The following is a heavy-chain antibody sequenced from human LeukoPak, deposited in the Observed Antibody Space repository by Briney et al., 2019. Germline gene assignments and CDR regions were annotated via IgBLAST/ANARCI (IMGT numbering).Heavy chain of an antibody. Sequence: PGGSLRLSCAASGFTFSSYAMSWVRQAPGKGLEWVSAISGSGGSTYYADSVKGRFTISRDNSKNTLYLQMSSLRAEDTAVYYCARDPTHYGSGSNYMDVWGKGTTVTVSS. D-gene: IGHD3-10*01. CDR3: ARDPTHYGSGSNYMDV. CDR2: ISGSGGST. CDR1: GFTFSSYA. J-gene: IGHJ6*03. V-gene: IGHV3-23*01.